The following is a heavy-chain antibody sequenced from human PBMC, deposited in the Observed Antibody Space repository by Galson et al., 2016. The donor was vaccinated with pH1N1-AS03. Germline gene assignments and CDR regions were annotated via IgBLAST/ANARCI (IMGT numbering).Heavy chain of an antibody. CDR2: IKSKTDGGTT. CDR1: GFTFNNTW. Sequence: SLRLSCAGSGFTFNNTWMSWVRQAPGEGLEWVGRIKSKTDGGTTEYAAPVKGRFTISRDDSRDTLHLQMNSLKTEDSALYYCVTGGNNFGHEYWGQGTLGTVSS. V-gene: IGHV3-15*01. CDR3: VTGGNNFGHEY. J-gene: IGHJ4*01. D-gene: IGHD5-18*01.